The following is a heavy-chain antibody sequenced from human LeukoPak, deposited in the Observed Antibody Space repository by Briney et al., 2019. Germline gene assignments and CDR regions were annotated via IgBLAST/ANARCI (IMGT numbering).Heavy chain of an antibody. Sequence: GGSLILSCSVSGFTFSAHAMHWVRQPPGKGLEFLSSINSNGDSTYHADSVKGRFTISRDNSRSTLYLQMRSLRPEDTAVYYCVKSGYSTSSDVDYWGQGTLVTVSS. CDR3: VKSGYSTSSDVDY. D-gene: IGHD6-6*01. CDR2: INSNGDST. J-gene: IGHJ4*02. V-gene: IGHV3-64D*09. CDR1: GFTFSAHA.